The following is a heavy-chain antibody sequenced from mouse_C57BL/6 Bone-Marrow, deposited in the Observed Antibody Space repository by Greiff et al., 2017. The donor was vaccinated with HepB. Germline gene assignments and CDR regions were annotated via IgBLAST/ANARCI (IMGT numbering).Heavy chain of an antibody. CDR1: GFTFSSYG. CDR3: ARQVLPYFDY. J-gene: IGHJ2*01. D-gene: IGHD1-1*01. Sequence: EVMLVDSGGDLVKPGGSLKLSCAASGFTFSSYGMSWVRQTPDKRLEWVATISSGGSYTYYPDSVKGRFTISRDNAKNNLYLQMSSLKSEDTAMYYCARQVLPYFDYWGQGTTLTVSS. CDR2: ISSGGSYT. V-gene: IGHV5-6*01.